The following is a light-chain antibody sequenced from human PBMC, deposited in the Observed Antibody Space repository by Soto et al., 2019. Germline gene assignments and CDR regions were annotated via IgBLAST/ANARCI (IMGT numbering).Light chain of an antibody. V-gene: IGLV2-14*01. CDR3: SSYTNSGAHVL. CDR1: SSDVGDYNY. Sequence: QSVLTQPASVSGSPGQSITISCTGTSSDVGDYNYVSWYQQHPGKAPKLMIYEVSNRPSGVSNRFSGSKSGNTASLTISGLQAEDEADYYCSSYTNSGAHVLLGGGTKLPVL. J-gene: IGLJ2*01. CDR2: EVS.